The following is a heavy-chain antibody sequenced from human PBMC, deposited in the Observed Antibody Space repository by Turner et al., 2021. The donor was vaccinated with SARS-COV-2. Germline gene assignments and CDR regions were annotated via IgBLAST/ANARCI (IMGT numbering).Heavy chain of an antibody. CDR3: ARGHSGNYYYFDY. V-gene: IGHV3-30-3*01. Sequence: QVQLVESGGGVVQPGRSLRRSCAASGFTFTSYAIHWVRQAPGKGLEWVAIISYDGSNKYYADSVKGRFTISRDNSKNTLFLQMNSLRTEDTAVYYCARGHSGNYYYFDYWGQGTLVTVSS. D-gene: IGHD1-26*01. CDR2: ISYDGSNK. J-gene: IGHJ4*02. CDR1: GFTFTSYA.